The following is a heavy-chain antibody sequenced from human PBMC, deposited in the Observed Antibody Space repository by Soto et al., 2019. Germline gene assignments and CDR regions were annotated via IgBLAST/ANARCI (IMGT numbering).Heavy chain of an antibody. Sequence: QVQLVQSGAEVKKPGSSVKVSCKASGGTFSSYAISWVRQAPGQGLEWMRGIIPIFGTANYAQKCQGRVTITADESTSTAYMELSSLRSEDTAVYYCARFGVVPAEDYYYYYGMDVWGQGTTVTVSS. CDR2: IIPIFGTA. J-gene: IGHJ6*02. V-gene: IGHV1-69*01. CDR1: GGTFSSYA. D-gene: IGHD2-2*01. CDR3: ARFGVVPAEDYYYYYGMDV.